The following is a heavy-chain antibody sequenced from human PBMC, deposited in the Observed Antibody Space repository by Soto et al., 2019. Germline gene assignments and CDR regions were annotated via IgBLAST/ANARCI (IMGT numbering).Heavy chain of an antibody. D-gene: IGHD3-9*01. CDR2: INYGGST. CDR1: GDSITSINNY. Sequence: PSETLSLTCTVSGDSITSINNYWGWLRQPPGMGLEWIANINYGGSTIYNPSLKSRVAMSVDTSKNQFSLKLTSVTATDTAVYYCARVLIRGTRHKDFDFGGQGISVTVSS. J-gene: IGHJ5*01. CDR3: ARVLIRGTRHKDFDF. V-gene: IGHV4-39*01.